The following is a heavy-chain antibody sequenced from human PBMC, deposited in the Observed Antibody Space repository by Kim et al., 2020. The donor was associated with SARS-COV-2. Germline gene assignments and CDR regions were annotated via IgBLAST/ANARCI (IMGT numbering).Heavy chain of an antibody. D-gene: IGHD2-2*01. CDR2: TWFDGTGE. CDR3: AKASRFRAIPAAPDY. V-gene: IGHV3-33*06. J-gene: IGHJ4*01. CDR1: GFMFTSYA. Sequence: GGSLRLSCAASGFMFTSYAMHWVRQAPGKGLEWVAITWFDGTGEYYADSVKGRFTISRDNPKNTLYLEMKSLRPEDAAVYYCAKASRFRAIPAAPDYWG.